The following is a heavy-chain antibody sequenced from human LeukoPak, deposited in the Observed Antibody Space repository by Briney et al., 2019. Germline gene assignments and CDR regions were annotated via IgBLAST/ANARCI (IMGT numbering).Heavy chain of an antibody. V-gene: IGHV4-30-4*01. Sequence: PSQTLSLTCIVSGGSISSGDYYWSWIRQPPGKGLEWIGYIYYSGSTYYNPSLKSRVTISVDTSKNQFSLKLSSVTAADTAVYYCANGSGSYYTFDYWGQGTLVTVSS. J-gene: IGHJ4*02. CDR1: GGSISSGDYY. CDR3: ANGSGSYYTFDY. CDR2: IYYSGST. D-gene: IGHD3-10*01.